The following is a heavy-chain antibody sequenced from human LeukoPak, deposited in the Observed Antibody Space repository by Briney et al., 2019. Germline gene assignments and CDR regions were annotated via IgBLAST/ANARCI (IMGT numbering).Heavy chain of an antibody. CDR1: GFTFSSYA. CDR3: AKDRLMAEQQLVLGAFDI. D-gene: IGHD6-13*01. CDR2: ISGSGGST. Sequence: GGSLRLSCAASGFTFSSYAMSWVRQAPGKGLEWVSAISGSGGSTYYADSVKGRFTISRDNSKNTLYLQMNSLRAEDTAVYYCAKDRLMAEQQLVLGAFDIWGQGTMVTVSS. V-gene: IGHV3-23*01. J-gene: IGHJ3*02.